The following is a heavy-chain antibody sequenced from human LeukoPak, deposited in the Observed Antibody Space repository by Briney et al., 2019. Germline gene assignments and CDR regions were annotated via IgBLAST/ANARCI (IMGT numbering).Heavy chain of an antibody. Sequence: PGGSLRLSCAASGFTFSDYYMSWIPQAPGKGLEWVSYISSSGSTIYYADSVKGRFTISRENAKNSLYLQMNSLRAEDTAVYYCAGTQDFGVVIGRFDPWGQGTLVTVSS. CDR1: GFTFSDYY. J-gene: IGHJ5*02. CDR2: ISSSGSTI. CDR3: AGTQDFGVVIGRFDP. D-gene: IGHD3-3*01. V-gene: IGHV3-11*04.